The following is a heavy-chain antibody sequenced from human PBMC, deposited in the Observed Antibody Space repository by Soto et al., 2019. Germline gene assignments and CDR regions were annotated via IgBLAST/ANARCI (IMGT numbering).Heavy chain of an antibody. V-gene: IGHV3-21*01. CDR3: ARRYYYDSENRDAFDI. J-gene: IGHJ3*02. CDR2: MSSRSDYI. Sequence: GGSLRLSCAASGFTFSTYSMNWVRQAPGKGLEWVSSMSSRSDYIFYADSVEGRFTISRDNAKNSLYLQMNSLRAEDTAVYYCARRYYYDSENRDAFDIWGQGTLVTVSS. D-gene: IGHD3-22*01. CDR1: GFTFSTYS.